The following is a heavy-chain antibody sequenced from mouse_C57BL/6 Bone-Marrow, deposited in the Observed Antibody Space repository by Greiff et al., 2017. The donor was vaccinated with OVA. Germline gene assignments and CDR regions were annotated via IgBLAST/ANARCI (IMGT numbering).Heavy chain of an antibody. J-gene: IGHJ4*01. CDR2: IDPENGDT. D-gene: IGHD1-1*01. CDR3: TTGIYYYGSGYYAMDY. Sequence: EVQVVESGAELVRPGASVKLSCTASGFNIKDDYMHWVKQRPEQGLEWIGWIDPENGDTEYASKFQGKATITADTSSNTAYLQLSSLTSEDTAVYYCTTGIYYYGSGYYAMDYWGQGTSVTVSS. CDR1: GFNIKDDY. V-gene: IGHV14-4*01.